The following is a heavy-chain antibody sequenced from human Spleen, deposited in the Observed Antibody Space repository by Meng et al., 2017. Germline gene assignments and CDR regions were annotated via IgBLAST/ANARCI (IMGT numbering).Heavy chain of an antibody. J-gene: IGHJ3*02. CDR2: ISAYNGNT. D-gene: IGHD2-2*01. CDR1: GYIFISHY. Sequence: ASVKVSCKASGYIFISHYMNWVRQAPGQGLEWMGWISAYNGNTNYAQKLQGRVTMTTDTSTSTAYMELRSLRSDDTAVYYCARVAPNSPEKRKPIVVPAAINAFDIWGQGTMVTVSS. CDR3: ARVAPNSPEKRKPIVVPAAINAFDI. V-gene: IGHV1-18*04.